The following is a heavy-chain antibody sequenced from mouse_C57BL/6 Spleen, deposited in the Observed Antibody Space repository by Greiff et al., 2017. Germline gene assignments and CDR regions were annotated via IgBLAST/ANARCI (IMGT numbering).Heavy chain of an antibody. CDR3: TRGNWAPGFAY. CDR1: GFTFSSYA. V-gene: IGHV5-9-1*02. Sequence: EVQGVESGEGLVKPGGSLKLSCAASGFTFSSYAMSWVRQTPEKRLEWVAYISSGGDYIYYADTVKGRFTISRDNARNTLYLQMSSLKSEDTAMYYCTRGNWAPGFAYWGQGTLVTVSA. J-gene: IGHJ3*01. CDR2: ISSGGDYI. D-gene: IGHD4-1*01.